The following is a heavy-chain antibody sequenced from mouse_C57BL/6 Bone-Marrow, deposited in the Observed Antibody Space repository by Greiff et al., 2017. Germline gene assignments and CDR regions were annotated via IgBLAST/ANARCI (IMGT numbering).Heavy chain of an antibody. V-gene: IGHV1-85*01. CDR2: IYPRDGST. CDR3: ARESIYYADWFAY. D-gene: IGHD2-1*01. Sequence: QVQLQQSGPELVKPGASVKLSCKASGYTFTSYDINWVKQRPGQGLEWIGWIYPRDGSTKYNEKFKGKATVTVDTSSSTAYMELHSLTSEDSAVYFCARESIYYADWFAYWGQGTLVTVSA. CDR1: GYTFTSYD. J-gene: IGHJ3*01.